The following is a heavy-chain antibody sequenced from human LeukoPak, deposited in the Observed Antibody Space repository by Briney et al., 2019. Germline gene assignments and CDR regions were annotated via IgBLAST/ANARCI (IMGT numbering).Heavy chain of an antibody. J-gene: IGHJ4*02. CDR2: INPNTGGT. D-gene: IGHD1-26*01. CDR3: ARVKAWELSFDY. Sequence: ASVKVSCKASGYTFTDYYMHWVRQAPGQGLEWMGWINPNTGGTHYAQKIQDRVSMTRDTSITTVYMELSSLRSDDTAVYYRARVKAWELSFDYWGQGTLVTVSS. CDR1: GYTFTDYY. V-gene: IGHV1-2*02.